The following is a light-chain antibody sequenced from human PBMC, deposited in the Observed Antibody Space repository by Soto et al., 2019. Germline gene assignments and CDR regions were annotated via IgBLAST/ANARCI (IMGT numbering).Light chain of an antibody. V-gene: IGKV3-20*01. J-gene: IGKJ3*01. CDR2: GAS. CDR1: QSVTSSY. CDR3: QQYGSSPFT. Sequence: EIVLTQSPGTLSLSPGERATLSCRASQSVTSSYLAWYQQKPGQAPRLLIYGASSRASGIPDRFSGSGSGTDFALPISRLEPEDCAVYYCQQYGSSPFTFGPGTKVDI.